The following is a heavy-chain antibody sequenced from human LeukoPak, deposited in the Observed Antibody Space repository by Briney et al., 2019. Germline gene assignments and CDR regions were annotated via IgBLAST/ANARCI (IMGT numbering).Heavy chain of an antibody. Sequence: GGSLRLSCAASGFTFSSYAMNWVRQAPGKGLEWVSGISGYGGSTDYADSVKGRFAISRDNSNNTMYLQTNSLGAEDTAVYFCAKGISSGWYRVAYDLWGQGTMVTVSS. V-gene: IGHV3-23*01. CDR2: ISGYGGST. CDR3: AKGISSGWYRVAYDL. J-gene: IGHJ3*01. CDR1: GFTFSSYA. D-gene: IGHD6-19*01.